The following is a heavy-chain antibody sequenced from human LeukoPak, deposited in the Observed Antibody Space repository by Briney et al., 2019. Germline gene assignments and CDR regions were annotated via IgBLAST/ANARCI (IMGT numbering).Heavy chain of an antibody. D-gene: IGHD6-13*01. CDR3: ARFGLTSSLDY. J-gene: IGHJ4*02. CDR1: GYRLTDNW. V-gene: IGHV5-51*01. CDR2: IYPGDSDT. Sequence: GESLKISCKISGYRLTDNWIGWVRQVPGKSLEWMGVIYPGDSDTRYSPSFQGQVTFSMDTSISTAYLQWSGLKASDTAIYYCARFGLTSSLDYWGQGTLVTVSS.